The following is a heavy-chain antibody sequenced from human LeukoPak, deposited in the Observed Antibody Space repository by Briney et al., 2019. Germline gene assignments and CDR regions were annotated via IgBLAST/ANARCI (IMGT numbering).Heavy chain of an antibody. D-gene: IGHD2-15*01. CDR2: IYYSGST. J-gene: IGHJ5*02. V-gene: IGHV4-59*01. CDR1: GGSISSYY. CDR3: ARGSEGRSRYCSGGSCYNGFDP. Sequence: PAETLSLTCTVSGGSISSYYWSWIRQPPGKGLEWIGYIYYSGSTNYNPSLKSRVTISVDTSKNQFSLKLSSVTAADTAVYYCARGSEGRSRYCSGGSCYNGFDPWGQGTLVTVSS.